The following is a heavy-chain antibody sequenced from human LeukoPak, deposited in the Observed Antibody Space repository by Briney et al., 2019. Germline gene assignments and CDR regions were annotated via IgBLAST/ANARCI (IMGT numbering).Heavy chain of an antibody. CDR1: GGSISSSSYY. CDR3: ARHNRYCSSTSCYMYYMDV. J-gene: IGHJ6*03. D-gene: IGHD2-2*02. V-gene: IGHV4-39*01. CDR2: IYYSGST. Sequence: SETLSLTCTVSGGSISSSSYYWVRIPQPPGEGLEWIGSIYYSGSTYYDPCLKSRVTTSVDTSNNQFSLKLSSVTVADTAVYYCARHNRYCSSTSCYMYYMDVWGKGTTVTVSS.